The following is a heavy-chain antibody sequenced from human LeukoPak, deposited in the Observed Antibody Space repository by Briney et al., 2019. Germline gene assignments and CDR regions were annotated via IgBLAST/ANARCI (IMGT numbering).Heavy chain of an antibody. CDR3: AREGRIAAAGVRYFQH. V-gene: IGHV7-4-1*02. J-gene: IGHJ1*01. Sequence: ASVKVSCKASGYTFTSYAMSWVRQAPGQGLEWMGWINTNTGNPTYAQGFTGRFVFSLDTSVSTAYLQISSLKAEDTAVYYCAREGRIAAAGVRYFQHWGQGTLVTVSS. D-gene: IGHD6-13*01. CDR1: GYTFTSYA. CDR2: INTNTGNP.